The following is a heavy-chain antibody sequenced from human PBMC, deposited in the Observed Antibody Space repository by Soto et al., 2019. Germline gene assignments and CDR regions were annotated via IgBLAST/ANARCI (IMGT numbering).Heavy chain of an antibody. Sequence: PSETLSLTCTVSGGSISSSSYYWGWIRQPPGKGLEWIGSIYYSGSTYYNPSLKSRVTISVDTSKNQFSLKLSSVTAADTAVYYCARPGPSVRYFDWLLLGYYGMDVWGQGNTVTVSS. CDR3: ARPGPSVRYFDWLLLGYYGMDV. D-gene: IGHD3-9*01. J-gene: IGHJ6*02. V-gene: IGHV4-39*01. CDR2: IYYSGST. CDR1: GGSISSSSYY.